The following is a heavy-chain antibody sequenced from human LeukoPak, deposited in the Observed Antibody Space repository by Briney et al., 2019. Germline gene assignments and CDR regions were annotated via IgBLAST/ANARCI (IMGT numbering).Heavy chain of an antibody. J-gene: IGHJ4*02. CDR3: ARGRAFDRSPDY. CDR2: INPNSGGT. Sequence: ASVNVSCKASGYTFTGYYMHWVRQAPGQGLEWMGWINPNSGGTNYAQKFQGRVTMTRDTSISTAYMELSRLRSDDTAVYYCARGRAFDRSPDYWGQGTLVTVSS. D-gene: IGHD1-26*01. CDR1: GYTFTGYY. V-gene: IGHV1-2*02.